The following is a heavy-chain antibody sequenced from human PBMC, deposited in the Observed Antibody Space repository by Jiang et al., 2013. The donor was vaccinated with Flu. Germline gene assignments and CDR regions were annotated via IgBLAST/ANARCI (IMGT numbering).Heavy chain of an antibody. CDR3: ARGRGWPPYLYY. V-gene: IGHV4-34*01. CDR1: GGSFSGYY. Sequence: LLKPSETLSLTCAVYGGSFSGYYWSWIRQPPGKGLEWIGEINHSGSTNYNPSLKSRVTISVDTSKNQFSLKLSSVTAADTAVYYCARGRGWPPYLYYWGQGTLVTVSS. J-gene: IGHJ4*02. D-gene: IGHD3-10*01. CDR2: INHSGST.